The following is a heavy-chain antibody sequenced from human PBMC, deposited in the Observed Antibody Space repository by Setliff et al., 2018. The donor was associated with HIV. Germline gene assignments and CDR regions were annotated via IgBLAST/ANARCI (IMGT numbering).Heavy chain of an antibody. D-gene: IGHD3-3*01. J-gene: IGHJ5*02. Sequence: ASVKVSCKASGYTFTSYAMHWVRQAPGQSLEWMGWINAGNGNIRYSQRFQGRITMTRDTSTNTVYMELNKLRSDDTAVYYCARGKPIFGVNNWFDPWGQGTLVTVSS. CDR2: INAGNGNI. V-gene: IGHV1-3*01. CDR3: ARGKPIFGVNNWFDP. CDR1: GYTFTSYA.